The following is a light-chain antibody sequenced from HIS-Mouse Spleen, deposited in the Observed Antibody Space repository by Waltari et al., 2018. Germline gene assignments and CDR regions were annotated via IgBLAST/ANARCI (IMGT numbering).Light chain of an antibody. V-gene: IGKV3-15*01. CDR3: QQYNNWPPFT. Sequence: EIVMTQSPATLSVSPGERATPPCRASQSVSSNLAWYQQNPGQAPRLLIYGASTRATGIPARFSGSGSGTEFTLTISSMQSEDFAVYYCQQYNNWPPFTFGPGTKVDIK. CDR2: GAS. CDR1: QSVSSN. J-gene: IGKJ3*01.